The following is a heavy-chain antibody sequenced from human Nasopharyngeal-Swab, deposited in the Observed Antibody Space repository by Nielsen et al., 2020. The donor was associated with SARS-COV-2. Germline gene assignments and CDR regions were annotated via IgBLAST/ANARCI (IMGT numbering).Heavy chain of an antibody. Sequence: GESLKISCTASGFSFNNYGMHWVRQAPGKGLEWVAVISYEGSKKKYAESVEGRFTISRDFSKNTLYLQMNSLRPEDTAMYYCAKANVIFWFGQFKNDGFDIWGQGTMVVVFS. V-gene: IGHV3-30*18. CDR3: AKANVIFWFGQFKNDGFDI. CDR1: GFSFNNYG. J-gene: IGHJ3*02. CDR2: ISYEGSKK. D-gene: IGHD3-10*01.